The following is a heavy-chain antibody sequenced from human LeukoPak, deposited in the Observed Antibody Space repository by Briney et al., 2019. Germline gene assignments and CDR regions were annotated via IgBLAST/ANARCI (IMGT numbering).Heavy chain of an antibody. Sequence: KPSETLSLTCTVSGASISSYYWGWIRQPPGKGLEWIGTIYYSGRTYYNPSLKSRVTISVDTSKNQFSLKLSSVTAADTAVYYCARLSTSAYFQHWGQGTLATVSS. CDR2: IYYSGRT. V-gene: IGHV4-39*01. CDR1: GASISSYY. J-gene: IGHJ1*01. CDR3: ARLSTSAYFQH.